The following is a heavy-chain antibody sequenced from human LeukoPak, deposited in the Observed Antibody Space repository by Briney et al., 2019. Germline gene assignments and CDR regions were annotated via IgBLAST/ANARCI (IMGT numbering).Heavy chain of an antibody. CDR2: IRYDGSNK. CDR1: GFTFSSYG. J-gene: IGHJ5*02. V-gene: IGHV3-30*02. D-gene: IGHD4-17*01. CDR3: AKDRDYGDYVWIGWFDP. Sequence: GGSLRLSCAASGFTFSSYGMHWVRQAPGKGLEWVAFIRYDGSNKYYADSVKGRFTISRDNSKNTLYLQMNSLRAEDTAVYYCAKDRDYGDYVWIGWFDPWGQGTLVTVSS.